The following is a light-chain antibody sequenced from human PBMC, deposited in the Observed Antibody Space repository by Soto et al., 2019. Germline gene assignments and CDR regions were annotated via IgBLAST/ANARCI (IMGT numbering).Light chain of an antibody. J-gene: IGKJ5*01. CDR1: QSVSSY. Sequence: EIVLTQSPATLSLSPGERATLSCRASQSVSSYLAWYQQKPGQAPRLLIYDASNRATGIPARFSGSGSRTDFTFTISSLEPEDFAVYYCQQRSNWPPAFGQGTRLEIK. CDR2: DAS. V-gene: IGKV3-11*01. CDR3: QQRSNWPPA.